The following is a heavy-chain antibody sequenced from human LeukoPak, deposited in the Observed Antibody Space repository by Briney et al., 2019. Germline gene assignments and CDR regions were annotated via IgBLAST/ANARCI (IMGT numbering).Heavy chain of an antibody. D-gene: IGHD3-16*01. V-gene: IGHV4-59*01. CDR2: IYYTGTT. J-gene: IGHJ2*01. Sequence: PETLSLTCTVSGDPIRSSYWSWIRQPPGKGLEWIGYIYYTGTTTYNPSLTSRVTISVDTSKNQFSLNLSSVTAADTAVYYCARRGGLNRGYWYFDLWGRGTLVADSS. CDR3: ARRGGLNRGYWYFDL. CDR1: GDPIRSSY.